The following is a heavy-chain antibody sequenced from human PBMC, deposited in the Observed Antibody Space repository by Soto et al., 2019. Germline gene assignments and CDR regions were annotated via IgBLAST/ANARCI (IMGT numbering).Heavy chain of an antibody. CDR2: IIPILGIA. Sequence: QVQLVQSGAEVKKPGSSVKVSCKASGGTFSSYTISWVRQAPGQGLEWMGRIIPILGIANYAQKFQGRVTITADKSTITAYMELSSLRSEDTAVYYCAREGGDSRDRLYYYYGMDVWGQGTTVTVSS. CDR1: GGTFSSYT. V-gene: IGHV1-69*08. J-gene: IGHJ6*02. CDR3: AREGGDSRDRLYYYYGMDV. D-gene: IGHD2-21*02.